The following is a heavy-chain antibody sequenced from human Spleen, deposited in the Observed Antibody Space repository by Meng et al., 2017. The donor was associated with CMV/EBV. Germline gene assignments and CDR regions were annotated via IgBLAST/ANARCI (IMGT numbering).Heavy chain of an antibody. CDR1: GASISSGGFS. D-gene: IGHD3-9*01. CDR3: ARGSFDWLRDAFDV. V-gene: IGHV4-31*03. Sequence: SETLSLTCTVSGASISSGGFSWNWIRQHAEKGLEWIGYIYSDGRTYYNPSLKSRLAISLDTPKNQFSLNLTSVTAADTAVYYCARGSFDWLRDAFDVWGQGTMVTVSS. J-gene: IGHJ3*01. CDR2: IYSDGRT.